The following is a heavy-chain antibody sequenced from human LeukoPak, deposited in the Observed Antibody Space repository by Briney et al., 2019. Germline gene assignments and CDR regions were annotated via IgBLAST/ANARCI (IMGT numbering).Heavy chain of an antibody. J-gene: IGHJ6*02. Sequence: GGSLRLSCAASGFTFSRYWMSWVRQAPGKGLEWVANIKQDGSEKYYVDSVKGRFTISRDNAKNSLYLQMNSLRAEDTAVYYCAIEEELFLPYGMDVWGQGPTVTVSS. D-gene: IGHD3-10*01. CDR3: AIEEELFLPYGMDV. CDR2: IKQDGSEK. V-gene: IGHV3-7*01. CDR1: GFTFSRYW.